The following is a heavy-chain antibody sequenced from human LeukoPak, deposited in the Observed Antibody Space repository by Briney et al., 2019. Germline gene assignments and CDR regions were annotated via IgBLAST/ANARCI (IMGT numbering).Heavy chain of an antibody. CDR1: GGSFSGYY. D-gene: IGHD2-15*01. CDR3: ARIGYCSGGSCYEIDY. V-gene: IGHV4-34*01. CDR2: INHSGST. Sequence: SETLSLTCAVYGGSFSGYYWSWICQPPGKGLEWIGEINHSGSTNYNPSLKSRVTISVDTSKNQFSLKLSSVTAADTAVYYCARIGYCSGGSCYEIDYWGQGTLVTVSS. J-gene: IGHJ4*02.